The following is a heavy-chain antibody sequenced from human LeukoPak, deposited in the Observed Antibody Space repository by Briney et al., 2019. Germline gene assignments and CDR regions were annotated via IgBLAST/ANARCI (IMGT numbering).Heavy chain of an antibody. CDR3: ARDRTAAWTDDAFDI. V-gene: IGHV3-21*01. CDR2: ISSSSSDI. CDR1: GFTFNDYA. Sequence: GNSLRLSCAASGFTFNDYAIHWVRQAPGKGLEWVSCISSSSSDIYYADSVKGRFTISRDNAKNSLYPQMNSLRAEDTAVYYCARDRTAAWTDDAFDIWGQGTMVTVSS. J-gene: IGHJ3*02. D-gene: IGHD6-13*01.